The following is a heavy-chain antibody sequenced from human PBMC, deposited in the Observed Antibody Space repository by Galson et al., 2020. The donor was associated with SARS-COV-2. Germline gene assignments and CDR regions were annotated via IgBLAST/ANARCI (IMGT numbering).Heavy chain of an antibody. D-gene: IGHD2-15*01. J-gene: IGHJ4*02. V-gene: IGHV4-59*08. CDR2: IFSNGDT. CDR1: GDSISTYY. Sequence: SETLSLTCTVSGDSISTYYWSWIRQPPGTGPECIGYIFSNGDTNYHPSLKSRVTISVDTSKNQFSLKLTSVTAADTAVYYCASGPTLLKYYFPYWGQGTLVTVSS. CDR3: ASGPTLLKYYFPY.